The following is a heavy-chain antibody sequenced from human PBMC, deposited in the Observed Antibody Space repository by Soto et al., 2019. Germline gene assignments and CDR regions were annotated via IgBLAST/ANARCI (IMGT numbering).Heavy chain of an antibody. CDR3: ARGWFGPDV. CDR1: GFTLSGRS. CDR2: IDNAGTDS. J-gene: IGHJ6*04. D-gene: IGHD3-10*01. Sequence: EVQLVESGGGLVKPGGSLRLSCAASGFTLSGRSMHWVRQAPGKGLVWVSGIDNAGTDSTYADSVKGRFTSSRDNAKNMLYLQMNSLIVEDTAVYYCARGWFGPDVWGKGTTVTVSS. V-gene: IGHV3-74*01.